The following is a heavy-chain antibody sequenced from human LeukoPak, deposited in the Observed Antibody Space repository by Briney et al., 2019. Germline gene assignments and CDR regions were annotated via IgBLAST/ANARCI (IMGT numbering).Heavy chain of an antibody. Sequence: PSETLSLTCAVSGGSISSGGYSWSWIRQPPGKGLEWIGYIYHSGSTYYIPSLKSRVTISVDRSKNQFSLKLSSVTAADTAVYYCARGSSFDYWGQGTLVTVSS. CDR1: GGSISSGGYS. V-gene: IGHV4-30-2*01. J-gene: IGHJ4*02. CDR2: IYHSGST. D-gene: IGHD1-26*01. CDR3: ARGSSFDY.